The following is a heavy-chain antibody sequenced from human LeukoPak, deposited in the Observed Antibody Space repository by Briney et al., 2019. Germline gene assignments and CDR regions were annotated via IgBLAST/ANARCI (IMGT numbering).Heavy chain of an antibody. CDR2: TYYRSKWYS. Sequence: SQTLSLTCAISGDSVSSNSAACDWIRQSPSRGLEWLGRTYYRSKWYSEYAVSVKSRITINPDTSKNQFSLQLQSVTPEDAAVYYCARDLYSGRHYSFDYWGQGTLVTVSS. J-gene: IGHJ4*02. D-gene: IGHD1-26*01. V-gene: IGHV6-1*01. CDR3: ARDLYSGRHYSFDY. CDR1: GDSVSSNSAA.